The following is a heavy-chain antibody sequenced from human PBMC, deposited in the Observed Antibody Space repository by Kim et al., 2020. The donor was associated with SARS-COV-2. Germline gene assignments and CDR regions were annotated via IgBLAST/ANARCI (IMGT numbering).Heavy chain of an antibody. V-gene: IGHV3-23*01. D-gene: IGHD4-4*01. Sequence: YYADSVKGRFPISRDNSKNTLFLQMNSLRAEDTAVYYCAKSVRYSNHSPDYWGQGTLVTVSS. CDR3: AKSVRYSNHSPDY. J-gene: IGHJ4*02.